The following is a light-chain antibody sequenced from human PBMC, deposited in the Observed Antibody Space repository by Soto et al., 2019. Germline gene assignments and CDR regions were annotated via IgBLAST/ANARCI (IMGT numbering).Light chain of an antibody. CDR3: QQYSSWPPLYT. CDR1: QSVSSY. V-gene: IGKV3-15*01. J-gene: IGKJ2*01. CDR2: DAS. Sequence: EIVMTQSPATLSVSPGERATLSCRASQSVSSYLAWYQQKPGLPPRLLIYDASTRATGIPDRFSGSGSGTDFTLTISSVQSADFAVYYCQQYSSWPPLYTFGRGTKLEIK.